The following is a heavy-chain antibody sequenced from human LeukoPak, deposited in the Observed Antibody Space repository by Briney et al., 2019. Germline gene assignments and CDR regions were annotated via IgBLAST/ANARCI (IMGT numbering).Heavy chain of an antibody. Sequence: ASVKVSCKASGYTFTSYGISWVRQAPGQGLEWMGWISAYNGNTNYAQKLQGRVTMTTDTSTSTAYKELRSLRSDDTAVYYCASISVGATTSDYWGQGTLVTVSS. CDR1: GYTFTSYG. CDR2: ISAYNGNT. J-gene: IGHJ4*02. V-gene: IGHV1-18*01. D-gene: IGHD1-26*01. CDR3: ASISVGATTSDY.